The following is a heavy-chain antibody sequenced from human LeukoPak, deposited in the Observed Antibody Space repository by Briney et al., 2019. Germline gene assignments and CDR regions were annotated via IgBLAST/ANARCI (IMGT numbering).Heavy chain of an antibody. D-gene: IGHD4-17*01. CDR3: AGGATVTKVFDY. J-gene: IGHJ4*02. V-gene: IGHV4-30-2*01. CDR1: GGSISSGGYS. CDR2: IYHSGST. Sequence: PSETLSLTCAVSGGSISSGGYSWSWIRQPPGKGLEWIGYIYHSGSTYYNPSLKSRVTISVDRSKNQFSLKLSSATAADTAVYYCAGGATVTKVFDYWGQGTLVTVSS.